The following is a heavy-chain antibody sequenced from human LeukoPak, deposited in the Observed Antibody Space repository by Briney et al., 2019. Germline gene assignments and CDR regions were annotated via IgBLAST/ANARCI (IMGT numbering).Heavy chain of an antibody. CDR3: ARGFRTIFGVVINYMDV. CDR1: GGSFSGYY. V-gene: IGHV4-34*01. CDR2: INHSGST. D-gene: IGHD3-3*01. J-gene: IGHJ6*03. Sequence: SETLSLTCAVYGGSFSGYYWSWIRQPPGKGLEWIGEINHSGSTNYNPSHKSRVTISVDTSKNQFSLKLSSVTAADTAVYYCARGFRTIFGVVINYMDVWGKGTTVTVSS.